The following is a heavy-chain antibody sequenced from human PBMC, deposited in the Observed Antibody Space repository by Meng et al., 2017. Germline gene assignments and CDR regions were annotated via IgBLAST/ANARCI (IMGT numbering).Heavy chain of an antibody. D-gene: IGHD3-10*01. J-gene: IGHJ2*01. CDR2: IYYSGST. V-gene: IGHV4-59*01. Sequence: PETLSLTCIVSGGSISSYYWSWIRQPPGKGLEWIGYIYYSGSTNYNPSLKSRVTISVDTSKNQFSLKLSSVTAADTAVYYCARSLGYYGSGSWYFDLWGRGTLVTVSS. CDR1: GGSISSYY. CDR3: ARSLGYYGSGSWYFDL.